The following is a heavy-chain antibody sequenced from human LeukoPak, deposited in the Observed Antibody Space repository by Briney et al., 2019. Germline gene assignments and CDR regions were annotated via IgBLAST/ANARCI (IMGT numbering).Heavy chain of an antibody. CDR1: GFTFSSYS. CDR2: ISSSSSTI. CDR3: ARDISGGMLIAAPGSYDL. Sequence: GGSLRLSCAASGFTFSSYSMNWVRQAPGKGLEWVSYISSSSSTIYYADSVKGRFTISRDNSNNTVYLQMNSLRADDTAVYFCARDISGGMLIAAPGSYDLWGQGTLVAVSS. D-gene: IGHD6-13*01. J-gene: IGHJ5*02. V-gene: IGHV3-48*01.